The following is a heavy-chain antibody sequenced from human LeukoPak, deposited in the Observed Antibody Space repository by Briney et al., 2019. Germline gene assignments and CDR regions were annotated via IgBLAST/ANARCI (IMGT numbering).Heavy chain of an antibody. CDR2: ISSSGSTK. J-gene: IGHJ4*02. V-gene: IGHV3-48*03. D-gene: IGHD1-20*01. CDR1: EFTFSSYE. Sequence: GGSLRLSCAASEFTFSSYEMHWVRQAPGKGLEWVSYISSSGSTKYYADSVKGRFTISRDNAKNSLYLQMNSLRAEDTAVYYCARDFRGVTGTTLDYWGQGTLVTVSS. CDR3: ARDFRGVTGTTLDY.